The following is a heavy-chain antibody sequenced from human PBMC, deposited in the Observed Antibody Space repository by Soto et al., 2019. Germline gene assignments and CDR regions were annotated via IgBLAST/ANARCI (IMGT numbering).Heavy chain of an antibody. CDR2: IIPIFGTA. D-gene: IGHD2-2*01. V-gene: IGHV1-69*01. CDR3: ARDEGYCSSTSCYPRGPFEY. CDR1: GGTFSSYA. Sequence: QVQLVQSGAEVKKPGSSVKVSCKASGGTFSSYAISWVRQAPGQGLEWMGGIIPIFGTANYAQKFQGRVTITADESTSTAYMELSSLRSEDTAVYYCARDEGYCSSTSCYPRGPFEYWGQGTLVTVSS. J-gene: IGHJ4*02.